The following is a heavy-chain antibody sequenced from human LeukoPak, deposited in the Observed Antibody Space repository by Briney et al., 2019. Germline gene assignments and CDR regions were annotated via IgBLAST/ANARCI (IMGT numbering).Heavy chain of an antibody. J-gene: IGHJ4*02. V-gene: IGHV4-59*08. CDR3: ARHLATAGTGFDY. D-gene: IGHD6-13*01. CDR2: IYYRGST. CDR1: GVSLSSDY. Sequence: SETLSLTCTVSGVSLSSDYWSWIRQPPGKGLEWIGYIYYRGSTNYNPSLKSRVTISVDTSKNQFSLKLSSVTAADTAVYYCARHLATAGTGFDYWGQGTLVTVSS.